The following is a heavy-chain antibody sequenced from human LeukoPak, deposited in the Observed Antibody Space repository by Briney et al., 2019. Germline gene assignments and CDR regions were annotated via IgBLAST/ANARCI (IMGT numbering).Heavy chain of an antibody. CDR1: GYTFTSYG. CDR2: ISAYNGNT. CDR3: ARVTYYYDSSGYYGDYYYYMDV. J-gene: IGHJ6*03. D-gene: IGHD3-22*01. Sequence: ASVKVSCKASGYTFTSYGISWVRQAPGQGLEWMGWISAYNGNTNYAQKLQGRVTMTTDTSTSTAYMELRSLRSDDTAVYYCARVTYYYDSSGYYGDYYYYMDVWGKGTTVTISS. V-gene: IGHV1-18*01.